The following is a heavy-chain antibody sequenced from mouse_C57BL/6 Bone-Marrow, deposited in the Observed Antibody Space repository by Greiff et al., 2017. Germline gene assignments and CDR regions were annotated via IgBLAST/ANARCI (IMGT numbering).Heavy chain of an antibody. D-gene: IGHD2-4*01. CDR3: TRDYDYGGYFDV. J-gene: IGHJ1*03. CDR2: IDPENGDT. Sequence: VQLQQSGAELVRPGASVKLSCTASGFNIKDDYMHWVKQRPEQGLEWIGWIDPENGDTEYASKFQGKATITADTSSNTASLQLSSLTSEDTAVYYCTRDYDYGGYFDVWGTGTTVTVSS. V-gene: IGHV14-4*01. CDR1: GFNIKDDY.